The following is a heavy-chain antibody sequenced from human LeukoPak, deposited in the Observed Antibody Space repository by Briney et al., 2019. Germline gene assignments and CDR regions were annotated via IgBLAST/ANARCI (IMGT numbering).Heavy chain of an antibody. J-gene: IGHJ5*02. CDR3: ARDLLVPAAIENWFDP. CDR1: GGSFSGYY. V-gene: IGHV4-34*01. D-gene: IGHD2-2*01. CDR2: INHSGST. Sequence: SETLSLTCAVYGGSFSGYYRSWIRQPPGKGLEWIGEINHSGSTNYNPSLKSRVTISVDTSKNQFSLKLSSVTAADTAVYYCARDLLVPAAIENWFDPWGQGTLVTVSS.